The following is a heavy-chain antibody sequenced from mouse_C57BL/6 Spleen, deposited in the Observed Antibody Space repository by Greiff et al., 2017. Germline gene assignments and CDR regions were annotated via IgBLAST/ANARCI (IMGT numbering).Heavy chain of an antibody. CDR1: GYTFTSYW. J-gene: IGHJ2*01. Sequence: QFQLQQPGAELVKPGASVKLSCKASGYTFTSYWMQWVKPRPGQGLEWIGEIDPSDSYTNYNQKFKGKATLTVDTSSSTAYMQLSSLTSEDSAVYYCARSPDYWGQGTTLTVSS. V-gene: IGHV1-50*01. CDR2: IDPSDSYT. CDR3: ARSPDY.